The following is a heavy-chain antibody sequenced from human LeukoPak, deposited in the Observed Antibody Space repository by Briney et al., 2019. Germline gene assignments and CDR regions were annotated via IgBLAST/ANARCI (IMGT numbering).Heavy chain of an antibody. CDR3: ARGPYSYDSSGAFDI. V-gene: IGHV4-61*02. J-gene: IGHJ3*02. CDR1: GDSISSGDYY. Sequence: SETLSLTCTVSGDSISSGDYYWSWHRQPAGQGLEWIGRYSSSGSTNYNPSLKIRVTISVDTSKNQFSLKLSSVTAADTAVYFCARGPYSYDSSGAFDIWGQGTMVTVSS. CDR2: YSSSGST. D-gene: IGHD3-22*01.